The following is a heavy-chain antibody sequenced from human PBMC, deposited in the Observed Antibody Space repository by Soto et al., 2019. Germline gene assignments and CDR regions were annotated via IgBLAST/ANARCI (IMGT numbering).Heavy chain of an antibody. V-gene: IGHV1-69*12. CDR3: ARGDSGWTHDDY. CDR1: GGTFSSYA. J-gene: IGHJ4*02. D-gene: IGHD6-19*01. Sequence: QVQLVQSGAEVKKPGSSVKVSCKASGGTFSSYAISWVRQAPGQGLEWMGGIIPIFGTANYEQKFQGRVTITADESTSTVNMELSSLRTEDTAVDYCARGDSGWTHDDYWGQGSLVTVSS. CDR2: IIPIFGTA.